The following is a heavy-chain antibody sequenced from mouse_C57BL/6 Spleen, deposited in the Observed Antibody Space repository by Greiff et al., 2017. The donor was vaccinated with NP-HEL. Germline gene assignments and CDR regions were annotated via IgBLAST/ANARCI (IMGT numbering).Heavy chain of an antibody. J-gene: IGHJ2*01. CDR3: AREGYSNYYFDY. D-gene: IGHD2-5*01. Sequence: EVKLVESGPGLVKPSQSLSLTCSVTGYSITSGYYWNWIRQFPGNKLEWMGYISYDGSNNYNPSLKNRISITRDTSKNQFFLKLNSVTTEDTATYYCAREGYSNYYFDYWGQGTTLTVSS. V-gene: IGHV3-6*01. CDR2: ISYDGSN. CDR1: GYSITSGYY.